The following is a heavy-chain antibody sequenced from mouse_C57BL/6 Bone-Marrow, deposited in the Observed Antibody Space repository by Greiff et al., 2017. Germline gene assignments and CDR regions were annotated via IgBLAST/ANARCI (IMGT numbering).Heavy chain of an antibody. J-gene: IGHJ2*01. CDR3: ERGGAIYYFDY. CDR2: INPNNGGT. CDR1: GYTFTDYY. V-gene: IGHV1-26*01. D-gene: IGHD3-1*01. Sequence: VQLQQSGPELVKPGASVKISCKASGYTFTDYYMNWVKQSHGKSLEWIGDINPNNGGTSYNQKFKGKATVTVDTSSSTAYMELRSLTSEDSAVYYFERGGAIYYFDYWGQGTTLTVSS.